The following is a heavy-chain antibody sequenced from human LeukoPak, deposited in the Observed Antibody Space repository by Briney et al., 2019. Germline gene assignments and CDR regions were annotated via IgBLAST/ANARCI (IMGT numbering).Heavy chain of an antibody. V-gene: IGHV3-21*01. Sequence: PGGSLRLSCAASGFTFSSYSMNWVRQAPGKGLEWVSSISSSSSYIYYADSVKGRFTISRDNAKNSLCLQMNSLRAEDTAVYYCARDPRIAAASDYWGQGTLVTVSS. CDR1: GFTFSSYS. CDR2: ISSSSSYI. D-gene: IGHD6-13*01. CDR3: ARDPRIAAASDY. J-gene: IGHJ4*02.